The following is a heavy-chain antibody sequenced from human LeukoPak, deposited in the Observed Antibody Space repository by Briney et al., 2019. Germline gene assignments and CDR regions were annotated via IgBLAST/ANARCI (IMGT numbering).Heavy chain of an antibody. V-gene: IGHV1-18*01. CDR1: GYTFTSYG. D-gene: IGHD3-9*01. Sequence: GASVKVSCKASGYTFTSYGISWVRQAPGQGLEWMGWISAYNGNTNYAQKLQGRVTMTTDTSTSTAYMELRSLKSDDTAVYYCARDANLGYYDILTGYYTFDYWGQGTLVTVSS. CDR3: ARDANLGYYDILTGYYTFDY. CDR2: ISAYNGNT. J-gene: IGHJ4*02.